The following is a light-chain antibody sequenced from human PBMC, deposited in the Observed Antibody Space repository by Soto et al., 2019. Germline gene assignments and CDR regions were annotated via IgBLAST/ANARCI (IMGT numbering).Light chain of an antibody. Sequence: IVWTQAPATLSFSPGEIATLSFGASQSVSSNYLAWYQHQPGQAPRLLIYGASTRATGIPARFSGSGSGTEFTLTISSLQSEDFAVYYCQQYNNWPRTFGQGTKVDIK. V-gene: IGKV3-15*01. CDR3: QQYNNWPRT. J-gene: IGKJ1*01. CDR2: GAS. CDR1: QSVSSN.